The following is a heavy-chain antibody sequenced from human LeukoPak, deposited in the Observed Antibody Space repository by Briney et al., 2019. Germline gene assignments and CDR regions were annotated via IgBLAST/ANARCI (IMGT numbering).Heavy chain of an antibody. Sequence: QPGGSLRLSCAASGFTFSSYWMHWVRQAPGRGLVWVSYINSDGRTTNYADFVKGRITISRDNAKNTLFLQINSLRADDTAVYYCARGSRPGSGAYYFDSWGQGTLVSVSS. V-gene: IGHV3-74*01. CDR1: GFTFSSYW. CDR3: ARGSRPGSGAYYFDS. D-gene: IGHD3-10*01. CDR2: INSDGRTT. J-gene: IGHJ4*02.